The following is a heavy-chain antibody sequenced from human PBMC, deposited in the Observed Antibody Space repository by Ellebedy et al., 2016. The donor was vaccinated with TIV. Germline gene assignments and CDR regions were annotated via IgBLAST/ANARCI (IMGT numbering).Heavy chain of an antibody. V-gene: IGHV3-23*01. CDR2: ISGSGVTT. J-gene: IGHJ4*02. Sequence: GESLKISXAASGFTFSRTAMSWVRQAPGKGLEWVSVISGSGVTTDYADSVKGRFTISRDNSKNTLILQMNSLRAEDTAEYYCARQREGYNFHYFDSWGQGTLVTVPS. D-gene: IGHD5-24*01. CDR1: GFTFSRTA. CDR3: ARQREGYNFHYFDS.